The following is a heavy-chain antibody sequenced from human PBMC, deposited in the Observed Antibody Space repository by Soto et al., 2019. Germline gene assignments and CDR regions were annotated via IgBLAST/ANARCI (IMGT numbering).Heavy chain of an antibody. J-gene: IGHJ5*02. CDR3: ARSLLDTAMDVFDP. CDR1: GFTFSSYA. CDR2: ISSDGSET. D-gene: IGHD5-18*01. Sequence: PGGSLRLSCAASGFTFSSYAMHWVRQAPGKGLEYVSAISSDGSETYYANSVKGRFTISRDNSKNSLYLQMNSLRAEDTAVYYCARSLLDTAMDVFDPWGQGTLVTVSS. V-gene: IGHV3-64*04.